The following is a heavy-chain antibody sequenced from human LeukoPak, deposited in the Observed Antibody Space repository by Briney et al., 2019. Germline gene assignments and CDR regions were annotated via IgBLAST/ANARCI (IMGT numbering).Heavy chain of an antibody. CDR1: GFIFSDFY. CDR2: ISRGSGSTR. D-gene: IGHD2-2*01. Sequence: PGGSLRLSCAASGFIFSDFYMSWFRQVPGKGLEAAAYISRGSGSTRYYTDSARGRFTISRDNGENAVYLQMNSLRTDDTAVYYCVRYAPVDHWGRGALVTVSS. CDR3: VRYAPVDH. J-gene: IGHJ4*02. V-gene: IGHV3-11*01.